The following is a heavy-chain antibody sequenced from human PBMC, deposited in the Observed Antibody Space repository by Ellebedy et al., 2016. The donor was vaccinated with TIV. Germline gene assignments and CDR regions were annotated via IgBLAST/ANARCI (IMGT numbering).Heavy chain of an antibody. J-gene: IGHJ5*02. Sequence: SETLSLTCTVSGGSISSYYWSWIRQPPGKGLEWIGYIYYSGSTNYNPSLKSRVTISVDTSKNQFSLKLSSVTAAGTAVYYCARLDKSGHSSSWYYPYNWFDPWGQGTLVTVSS. D-gene: IGHD6-13*01. CDR2: IYYSGST. CDR1: GGSISSYY. V-gene: IGHV4-59*01. CDR3: ARLDKSGHSSSWYYPYNWFDP.